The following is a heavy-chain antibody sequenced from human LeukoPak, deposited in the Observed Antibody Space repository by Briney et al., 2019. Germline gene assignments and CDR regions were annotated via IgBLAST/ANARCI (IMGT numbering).Heavy chain of an antibody. Sequence: ASVTVSCKASGYTFTGYYMHWVRQAPGQGLEWMGWINPNSGGTNYAQKFQGRVTMTRDTSISTAYMELSRLRSDDTAVYYCARESPVVTPLYYYYYYMDVWGKGTTVTVSS. CDR3: ARESPVVTPLYYYYYYMDV. CDR1: GYTFTGYY. V-gene: IGHV1-2*02. D-gene: IGHD4-23*01. J-gene: IGHJ6*03. CDR2: INPNSGGT.